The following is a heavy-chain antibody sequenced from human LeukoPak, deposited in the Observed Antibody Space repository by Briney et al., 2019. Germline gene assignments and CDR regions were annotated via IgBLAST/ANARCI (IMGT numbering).Heavy chain of an antibody. V-gene: IGHV1-69*13. CDR2: IIPIFGTA. J-gene: IGHJ4*02. CDR3: AREQIYYDYVWGSYFFDY. Sequence: SVKVSCKASGGTFSSYAISWVRQAPGQGLEWMGRIIPIFGTAKYAQKFQDRVTITPDESTSTAYMQLSSLRSEDTAVYYCAREQIYYDYVWGSYFFDYWGQGTLVTVSS. D-gene: IGHD3-16*01. CDR1: GGTFSSYA.